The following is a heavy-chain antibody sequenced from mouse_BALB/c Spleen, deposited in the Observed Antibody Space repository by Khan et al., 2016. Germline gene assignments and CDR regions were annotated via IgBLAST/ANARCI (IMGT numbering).Heavy chain of an antibody. V-gene: IGHV4-1*02. J-gene: IGHJ2*01. CDR1: GFDFSSYW. CDR3: GRLCYYGCVAY. D-gene: IGHD1-1*01. Sequence: EVKLLESGGGLVQPGGSLKLSCAASGFDFSSYWMSWVRQAPGKGLEWIGEINPDSSTINYSASLKDKFIISRDNAKNTLYLQMSKVSSGIAALYYCGRLCYYGCVAYWGRGTTLTVSS. CDR2: INPDSSTI.